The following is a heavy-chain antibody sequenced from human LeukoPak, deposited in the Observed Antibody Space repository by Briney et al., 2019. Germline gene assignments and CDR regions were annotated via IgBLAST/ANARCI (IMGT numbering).Heavy chain of an antibody. CDR3: EREVGDYYDSSGSFGY. Sequence: GVSLRLSCAASGFTFSSYCMHGVRQAPGKGLVWVSRINSDGSSIRYADSVKGPFTNSRDNTKHTLYLQMNRLRAEDTAVYYCEREVGDYYDSSGSFGYWGQGTLVTVSS. J-gene: IGHJ4*02. CDR1: GFTFSSYC. D-gene: IGHD3-22*01. CDR2: INSDGSSI. V-gene: IGHV3-74*01.